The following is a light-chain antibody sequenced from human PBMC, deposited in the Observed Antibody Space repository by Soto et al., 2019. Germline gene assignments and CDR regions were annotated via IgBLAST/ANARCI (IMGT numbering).Light chain of an antibody. CDR1: SSNIGSNY. CDR3: SSYAKTISVV. V-gene: IGLV1-47*01. CDR2: RNN. J-gene: IGLJ2*01. Sequence: QSVLTQPPSASGTPGQRVTISCSGSSSNIGSNYVYWYQQLPGTAPKLLIYRNNQRPSGVPDRFSGSKSGTSASLAISGLRSEDEADYYCSSYAKTISVVFGGGTKLTVL.